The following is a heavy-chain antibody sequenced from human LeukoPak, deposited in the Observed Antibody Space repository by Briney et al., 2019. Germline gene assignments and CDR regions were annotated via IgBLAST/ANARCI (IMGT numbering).Heavy chain of an antibody. CDR1: GFTFSSYS. CDR2: ISSSSSYI. D-gene: IGHD2-15*01. CDR3: ARGSRLGGSCYSY. Sequence: GGSLRLSCAASGFTFSSYSMNWVRQAPGKGLEWVSSISSSSSYIYYADSVKGRFTISRDNAKNSLYLQMNSLRAEDTAVYYCARGSRLGGSCYSYWGQGTLVTVSS. V-gene: IGHV3-21*04. J-gene: IGHJ4*02.